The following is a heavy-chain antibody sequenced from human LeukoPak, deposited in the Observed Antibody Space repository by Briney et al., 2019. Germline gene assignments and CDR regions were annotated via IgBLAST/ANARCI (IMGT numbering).Heavy chain of an antibody. J-gene: IGHJ4*02. CDR3: ARECPGWGGFDY. D-gene: IGHD3-16*01. Sequence: ASVKVSCQDSGYTFTSYDFNWVRQATGQGLEWMGWMNANSGYTGYAQKFLGRDTMNKNTSISKDYMELSSQRSEGTHVYYFARECPGWGGFDYWGQGTLVTVSS. V-gene: IGHV1-8*02. CDR1: GYTFTSYD. CDR2: MNANSGYT.